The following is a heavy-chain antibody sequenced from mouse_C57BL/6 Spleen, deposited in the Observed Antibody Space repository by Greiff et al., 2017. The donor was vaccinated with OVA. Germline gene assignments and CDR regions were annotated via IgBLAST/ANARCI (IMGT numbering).Heavy chain of an antibody. CDR1: GYTFTSYW. CDR2: IDPSDSYT. Sequence: VQLQQPGAELVRPGTSVKLSCTASGYTFTSYWMPWVKQRPGQGLAWIGVIDPSDSYTNYNQKFKGKATLTVDTSSSTAYMQLSSLTCEGSAVYYCSRGEGRSRYWYFDVWGTGTTVTVSS. V-gene: IGHV1-59*01. J-gene: IGHJ1*03. CDR3: SRGEGRSRYWYFDV. D-gene: IGHD1-1*01.